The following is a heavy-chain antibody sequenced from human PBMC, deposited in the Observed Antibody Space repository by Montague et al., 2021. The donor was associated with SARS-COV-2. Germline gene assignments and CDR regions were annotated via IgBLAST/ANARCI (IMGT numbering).Heavy chain of an antibody. J-gene: IGHJ6*02. CDR2: INHSGST. Sequence: SETLSLTCAVYGGSFSGYYWSWIRQPPGKGLEWIGEINHSGSTNYNPSPKSRVTISVDTSKNQFSLKLSSVTAADTAVYYCARWTTVTTFYYYYGMDVWGQGTTVTVSS. D-gene: IGHD4-17*01. V-gene: IGHV4-34*01. CDR3: ARWTTVTTFYYYYGMDV. CDR1: GGSFSGYY.